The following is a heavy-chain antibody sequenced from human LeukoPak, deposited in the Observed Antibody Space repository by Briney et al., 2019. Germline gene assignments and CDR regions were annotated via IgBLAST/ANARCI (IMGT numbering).Heavy chain of an antibody. V-gene: IGHV1-69*13. Sequence: SVKVSCKASGGTFSSYAISWVRQAPGQGLEWMGRIIPIFATANYAQKFQGRVTITADESTSTAYMELSSLRSEDTAVYYCARESGSYEAYFDYWGQGTLVTVSS. J-gene: IGHJ4*02. CDR1: GGTFSSYA. D-gene: IGHD1-26*01. CDR2: IIPIFATA. CDR3: ARESGSYEAYFDY.